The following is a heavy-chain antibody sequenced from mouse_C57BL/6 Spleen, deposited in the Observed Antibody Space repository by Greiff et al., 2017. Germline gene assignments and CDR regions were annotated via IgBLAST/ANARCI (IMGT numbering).Heavy chain of an antibody. Sequence: QVQLQQPGAELVKPGASVKLSCKASGYTFTSYWMHWVKQRPGRGLEWIGDIYPGSGSTNYNEKFKSKATLTVDTSSSTAYMQLSSLTSEDSAVYYCARSRNYGFDYWGQGTTLTVSS. CDR2: IYPGSGST. CDR3: ARSRNYGFDY. D-gene: IGHD2-1*01. J-gene: IGHJ2*01. CDR1: GYTFTSYW. V-gene: IGHV1-55*01.